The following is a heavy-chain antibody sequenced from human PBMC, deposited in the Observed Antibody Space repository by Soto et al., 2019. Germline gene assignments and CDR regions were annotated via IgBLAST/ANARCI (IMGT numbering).Heavy chain of an antibody. CDR1: GYTFTSYG. J-gene: IGHJ6*02. V-gene: IGHV1-18*01. Sequence: GASVKVSCKASGYTFTSYGISWVRQAPGQGLEWMGWISAYNGNTNYAQKLQGRVTMTTDTSTSTAYMELRSLRSDDTAVYHCARTQWLVSFYYYGMDVWGQGTTVTVSS. CDR2: ISAYNGNT. CDR3: ARTQWLVSFYYYGMDV. D-gene: IGHD6-19*01.